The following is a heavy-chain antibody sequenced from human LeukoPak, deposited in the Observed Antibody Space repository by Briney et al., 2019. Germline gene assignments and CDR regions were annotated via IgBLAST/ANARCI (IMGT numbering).Heavy chain of an antibody. CDR1: GGSFSGSY. CDR2: INHSGST. Sequence: SETLSLTCAVYGGSFSGSYWSWIRQPPGKGLEWIGEINHSGSTNYNPSLKSRVTISVDTSKNQFSMKLSSVTAADTAVYYCARLLRGGRDTAMVTMIVVRAKPGAFDSWGQGTMVTVSS. CDR3: ARLLRGGRDTAMVTMIVVRAKPGAFDS. J-gene: IGHJ3*02. V-gene: IGHV4-34*01. D-gene: IGHD5-18*01.